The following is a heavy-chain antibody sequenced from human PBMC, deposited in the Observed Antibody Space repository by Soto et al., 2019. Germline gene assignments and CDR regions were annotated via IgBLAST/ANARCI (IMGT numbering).Heavy chain of an antibody. Sequence: GGSLRLSCAASGFSFSSYGMHWVRQAPGKGLEWVAVIWYDGSNKYYADSVKGRFTISRDNSKNMLYLQMNSLRAEDTAVYYCAREEYSGYAYYFDYWGQGTLVTVSS. CDR1: GFSFSSYG. D-gene: IGHD5-12*01. CDR3: AREEYSGYAYYFDY. V-gene: IGHV3-33*01. CDR2: IWYDGSNK. J-gene: IGHJ4*02.